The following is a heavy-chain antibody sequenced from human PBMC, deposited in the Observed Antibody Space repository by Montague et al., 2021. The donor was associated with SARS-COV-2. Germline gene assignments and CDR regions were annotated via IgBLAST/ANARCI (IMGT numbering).Heavy chain of an antibody. CDR3: ARHYSATLPAVY. Sequence: SETLSLTCTDSGGSISSFYWSWFRQPPGKGLEWIGYISDTGSTNYNPSLTSRVTMSVDTSKNQFSLKVNSVTAADTAVYYCARHYSATLPAVYWGQGTSVTVSS. D-gene: IGHD2-15*01. V-gene: IGHV4-59*08. CDR1: GGSISSFY. J-gene: IGHJ4*02. CDR2: ISDTGST.